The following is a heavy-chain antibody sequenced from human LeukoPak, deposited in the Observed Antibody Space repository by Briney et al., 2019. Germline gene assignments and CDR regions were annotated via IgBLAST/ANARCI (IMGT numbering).Heavy chain of an antibody. CDR1: GFNFNTYT. Sequence: GGSLRLSCAASGFNFNTYTMSWVRQAPGKGPEWVSSITCCRPDITYGDSVTGRFTISRDNAKNSLYLQMNSLRAEDTAVYYCARDREDYGDFGYWGQGTLVTVSS. D-gene: IGHD4-17*01. J-gene: IGHJ4*02. V-gene: IGHV3-21*01. CDR3: ARDREDYGDFGY. CDR2: ITCCRPDI.